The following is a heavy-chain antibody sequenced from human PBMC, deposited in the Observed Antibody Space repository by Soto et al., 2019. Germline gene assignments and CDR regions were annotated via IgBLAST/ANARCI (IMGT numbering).Heavy chain of an antibody. CDR2: IWYDGSNK. CDR3: ARAPVGYCSGGSCYPPPLYYFDY. CDR1: GFTFSSYG. Sequence: QPGGSLRLSCAASGFTFSSYGMHWVRQAPGKGLEWVAVIWYDGSNKYYADSVKGRFTISRDNSKNTLYLQMNSLRAEDTAVYYCARAPVGYCSGGSCYPPPLYYFDYWGQGTLVTVSS. V-gene: IGHV3-33*01. J-gene: IGHJ4*02. D-gene: IGHD2-15*01.